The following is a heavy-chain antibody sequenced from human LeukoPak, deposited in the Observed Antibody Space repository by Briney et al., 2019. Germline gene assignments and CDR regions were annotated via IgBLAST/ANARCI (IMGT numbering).Heavy chain of an antibody. CDR1: GGSFTSYY. CDR3: ARMYSGSYGGIDF. J-gene: IGHJ4*02. CDR2: IYASGSTDYNPSRT. D-gene: IGHD1-26*01. Sequence: SETLSLTCTVSGGSFTSYYWSWIRQPAGKGLEWIGRIYASGSTDYNPSRTNYNPSLKSRVTMSVDTSKNQFSLKLTSVTAADTAVYYCARMYSGSYGGIDFWGQGILVTVSS. V-gene: IGHV4-4*07.